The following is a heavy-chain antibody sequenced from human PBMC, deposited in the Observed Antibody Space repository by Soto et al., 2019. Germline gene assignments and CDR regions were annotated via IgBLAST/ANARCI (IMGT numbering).Heavy chain of an antibody. CDR2: IYYSGST. CDR1: CGPISSGGYY. V-gene: IGHV4-31*03. CDR3: ARDWRGYSYGYYYYYGMDV. J-gene: IGHJ6*02. Sequence: PSETPSLTISFSCGPISSGGYYWSWIRQHPGKGLEWIGYIYYSGSTYYNPSLKSRVTISVDTSKNQFSLKLSSVTAADTAVYYCARDWRGYSYGYYYYYGMDVWGQGTTVTVSS. D-gene: IGHD5-18*01.